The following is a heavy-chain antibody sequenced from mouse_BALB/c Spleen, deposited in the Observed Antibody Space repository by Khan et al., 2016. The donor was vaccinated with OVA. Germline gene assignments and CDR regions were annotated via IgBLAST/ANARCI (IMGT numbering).Heavy chain of an antibody. V-gene: IGHV1S137*01. D-gene: IGHD2-2*01. CDR1: GYTFTDYA. J-gene: IGHJ3*01. CDR3: ARGSGYDRFAY. Sequence: QVQLQQSGPELVWPGVSVKISCKGSGYTFTDYAMHWVKQSHAKSLEWIGVISTYYGNTDYNQKFKGKATMTVDKSSNTAYMELARFTSEDSAIYYCARGSGYDRFAYWGQGTLVTVSA. CDR2: ISTYYGNT.